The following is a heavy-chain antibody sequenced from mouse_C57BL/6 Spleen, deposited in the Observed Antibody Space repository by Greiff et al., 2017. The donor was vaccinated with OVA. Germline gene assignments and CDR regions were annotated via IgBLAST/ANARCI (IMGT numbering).Heavy chain of an antibody. CDR2: IDPEDGDT. CDR1: GFNIKDSY. V-gene: IGHV14-1*01. J-gene: IGHJ2*01. CDR3: TTGFTTVVARGY. Sequence: EVQLQQSGAELVRPGASVKLSCTASGFNIKDSYMHWVKQRPEQGLEWIGRIDPEDGDTVYAPKFQGKATMTADTSSNTAYLQLSSLTSEDTAVYYCTTGFTTVVARGYWGQGTTLTVSS. D-gene: IGHD1-1*01.